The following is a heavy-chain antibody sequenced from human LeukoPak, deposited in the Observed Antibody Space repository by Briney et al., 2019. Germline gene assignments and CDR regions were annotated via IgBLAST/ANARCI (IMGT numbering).Heavy chain of an antibody. CDR1: GGTFSSYA. Sequence: SVKVSCKASGGTFSSYAISWVRQAPGQGLEWMGGIIPIFGTANYAQKFQGRVTITADKSTSTDYMGLSSLRSEDTAVYYCARSRGGGRYFDWFGAFDIWGQGTMVTVSS. V-gene: IGHV1-69*06. CDR2: IIPIFGTA. CDR3: ARSRGGGRYFDWFGAFDI. J-gene: IGHJ3*02. D-gene: IGHD3-9*01.